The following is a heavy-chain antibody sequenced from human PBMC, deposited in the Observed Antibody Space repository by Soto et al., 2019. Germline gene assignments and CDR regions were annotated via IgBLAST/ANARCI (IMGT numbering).Heavy chain of an antibody. J-gene: IGHJ4*02. V-gene: IGHV1-18*01. CDR1: DYTFTSYD. CDR2: ISAYSGNT. Sequence: QVQLVQSGAEVKKPGASVKVSCKASDYTFTSYDISWVRQAPGQGLEWMGWISAYSGNTNYAQKFQGRVTMTTDTSTSTAYMELRSLRSDDTSVYYCAREGQTEYYFDYWGRGTLVTVSS. CDR3: AREGQTEYYFDY.